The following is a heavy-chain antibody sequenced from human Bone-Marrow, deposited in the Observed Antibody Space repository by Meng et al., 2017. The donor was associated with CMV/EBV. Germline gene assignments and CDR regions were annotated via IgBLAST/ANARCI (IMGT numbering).Heavy chain of an antibody. V-gene: IGHV3-30*18. CDR1: GFTFSSYG. CDR3: AKDLVNWNFDY. CDR2: ISYDGSNK. D-gene: IGHD1-1*01. J-gene: IGHJ4*02. Sequence: QVQLVESGGGVVQPGRSLRLSCAASGFTFSSYGMHWVRQAPGKGLEWVAVISYDGSNKYYVDSVKGRFTISRDNSKNTLYLQMNSLRAEDTAVYYCAKDLVNWNFDYWGQGTLVTVSS.